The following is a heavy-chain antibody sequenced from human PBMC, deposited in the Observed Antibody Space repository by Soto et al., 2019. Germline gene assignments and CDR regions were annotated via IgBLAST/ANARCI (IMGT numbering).Heavy chain of an antibody. CDR2: INHSGST. Sequence: PSETLSLTCAVYGGSFSGYYWSWIRQHPGKGLEWIGEINHSGSTNYNPSLKSRVTISVDTSKNQFSLKLSSVTAADTAVYYCARGGSSSWYRNNWFDPWGQGTLVTVSS. CDR1: GGSFSGYY. J-gene: IGHJ5*02. CDR3: ARGGSSSWYRNNWFDP. D-gene: IGHD6-13*01. V-gene: IGHV4-34*01.